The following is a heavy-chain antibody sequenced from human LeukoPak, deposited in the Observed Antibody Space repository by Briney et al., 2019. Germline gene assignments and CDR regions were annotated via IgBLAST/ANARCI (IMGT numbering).Heavy chain of an antibody. CDR3: ARGPVLLPSSSPLYYYYYMDV. V-gene: IGHV3-30*04. D-gene: IGHD6-6*01. CDR2: ISYDGSNK. CDR1: GFTFSSYA. J-gene: IGHJ6*03. Sequence: PGGSLRLSCVASGFTFSSYAMSWVRQAPGKGLEWVAVISYDGSNKYYADSVKGRFTISRDNSKNTLYLQMNSLRAEDTAVYYCARGPVLLPSSSPLYYYYYMDVWGKGTTVTVSS.